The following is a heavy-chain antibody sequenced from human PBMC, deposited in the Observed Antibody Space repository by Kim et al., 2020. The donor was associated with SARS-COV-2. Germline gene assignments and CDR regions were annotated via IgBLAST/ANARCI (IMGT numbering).Heavy chain of an antibody. CDR1: GGSFSGYY. CDR3: ARVTMVRGVRVFDY. J-gene: IGHJ4*02. CDR2: INHSGST. V-gene: IGHV4-34*01. D-gene: IGHD3-10*01. Sequence: SETLSLTCAVYGGSFSGYYWSWIRQPTGKGLEWIGEINHSGSTNYNPSLKSRVTISVDTSKNQFSLKLSSVTAADTAVYYCARVTMVRGVRVFDYWGQGTLVTVSS.